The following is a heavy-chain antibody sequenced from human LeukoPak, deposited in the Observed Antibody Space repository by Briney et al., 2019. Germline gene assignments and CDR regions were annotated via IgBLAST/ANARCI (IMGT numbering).Heavy chain of an antibody. CDR3: ARDRSAEYGLGINY. CDR2: MNPDSGNT. CDR1: EYTFTSYD. V-gene: IGHV1-8*01. Sequence: ASVKVSCKASEYTFTSYDINWVRQATGQGLEWMGWMNPDSGNTGYAQKFQGRVTMTRNTSINTAYMELSSLRSEDTAVYYCARDRSAEYGLGINYWGQGTLVTVSS. D-gene: IGHD3-10*01. J-gene: IGHJ4*02.